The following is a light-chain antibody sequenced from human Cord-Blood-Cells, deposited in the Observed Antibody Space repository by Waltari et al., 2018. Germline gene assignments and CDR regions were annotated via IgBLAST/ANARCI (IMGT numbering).Light chain of an antibody. J-gene: IGLJ3*02. Sequence: QPVLTQSSSASASLGHSVKLTCTLRRGHSSYLIAWHQQQPGKAPRYLMKLEGSGSYNKGSGVPDRFSGSSSGADRYLTIPNLQSEDEADYYCETWDSNTRVFGGGTKLTVL. V-gene: IGLV4-60*03. CDR3: ETWDSNTRV. CDR1: RGHSSYL. CDR2: LEGSGSY.